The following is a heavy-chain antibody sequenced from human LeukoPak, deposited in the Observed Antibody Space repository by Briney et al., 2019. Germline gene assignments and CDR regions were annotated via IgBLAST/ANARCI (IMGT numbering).Heavy chain of an antibody. Sequence: SETLSLTCTVAGGSISSYYWSWIRQPPGKGLEWIGYIYYSGSTNYNPSLKSRVTISVDTSKNQFSLKLSSVTAAATAVYYCARAAKRGVNYYNYYYMDVWGKGTTVTVSS. J-gene: IGHJ6*03. CDR2: IYYSGST. CDR1: GGSISSYY. V-gene: IGHV4-59*01. D-gene: IGHD2-8*01. CDR3: ARAAKRGVNYYNYYYMDV.